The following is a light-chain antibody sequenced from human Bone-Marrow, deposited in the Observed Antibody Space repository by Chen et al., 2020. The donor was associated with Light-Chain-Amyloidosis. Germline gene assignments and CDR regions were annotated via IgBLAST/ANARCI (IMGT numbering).Light chain of an antibody. CDR1: SSDVGGDNH. CDR2: EVT. V-gene: IGLV2-14*01. J-gene: IGLJ1*01. Sequence: QSALTQPASVSGSPGQPITISCPGTSSDVGGDNHVSWYQQHPDKAPKLMIYEVTNRPSWVPDRFSDSKSDNTASLTISGLQTEDEADYFCSSYTITNTLVFGSGTRVTVL. CDR3: SSYTITNTLV.